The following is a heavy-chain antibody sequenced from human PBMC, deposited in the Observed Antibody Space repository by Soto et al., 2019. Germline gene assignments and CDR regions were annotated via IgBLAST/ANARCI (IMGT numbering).Heavy chain of an antibody. CDR3: GRGAKGQWLVDY. D-gene: IGHD6-19*01. CDR1: GFTFSSYW. V-gene: IGHV3-74*01. J-gene: IGHJ4*02. CDR2: VKSDGSST. Sequence: EVQLVESGGGLVQPGGSLRLSCAASGFTFSSYWMHWVRQAPGKGLVWVSRVKSDGSSTSYADSVKGRFTISRDNAKNTLYLQMNSPRAEDTAVYYCGRGAKGQWLVDYWGQGTLVTVSS.